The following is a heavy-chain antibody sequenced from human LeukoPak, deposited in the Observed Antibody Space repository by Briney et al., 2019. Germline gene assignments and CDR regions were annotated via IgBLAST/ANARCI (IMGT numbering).Heavy chain of an antibody. CDR2: IYTSGSS. Sequence: SSETLSLTCIVSGGSITSDYWSWIRQPAGKGLEWIGRIYTSGSSNYNPSLKSRVTMSVDTSKNQFSLRLTSVTAADTAVYYCARAAYGDYRYYYFYLDVWGKGTTVTVSS. V-gene: IGHV4-4*07. J-gene: IGHJ6*03. CDR3: ARAAYGDYRYYYFYLDV. CDR1: GGSITSDY. D-gene: IGHD4-17*01.